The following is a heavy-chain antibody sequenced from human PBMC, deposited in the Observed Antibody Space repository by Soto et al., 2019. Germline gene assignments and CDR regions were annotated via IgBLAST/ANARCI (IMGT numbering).Heavy chain of an antibody. CDR1: CGSISTYY. CDR3: ARGGRDGFDI. V-gene: IGHV4-4*07. Sequence: LSLTCTVSCGSISTYYWNWIRQSAGKGLEWIGRVYISGSTNYHPSLKSRVAMSVDTSNNQFSLKVTSVTAADTAVYYCARGGRDGFDIWGQGTMVTVSS. J-gene: IGHJ3*02. CDR2: VYISGST.